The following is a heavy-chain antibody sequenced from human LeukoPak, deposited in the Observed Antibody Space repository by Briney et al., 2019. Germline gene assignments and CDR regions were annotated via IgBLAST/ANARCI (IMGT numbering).Heavy chain of an antibody. Sequence: GASVKVSCKAAGYTFTGYYMHWVRQAPGQGLEWMGWINPNSGGTNYAQKFQGRVTMTRDTSISTAYMELSRLRSDDTAVYYCARDLRYNWNGRDYWGQGTLVTVSS. V-gene: IGHV1-2*02. CDR2: INPNSGGT. D-gene: IGHD1-20*01. J-gene: IGHJ4*02. CDR1: GYTFTGYY. CDR3: ARDLRYNWNGRDY.